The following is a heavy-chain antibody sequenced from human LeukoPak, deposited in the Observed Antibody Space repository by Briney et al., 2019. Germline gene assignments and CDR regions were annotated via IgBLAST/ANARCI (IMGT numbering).Heavy chain of an antibody. CDR2: IIPIFGTP. V-gene: IGHV1-69*06. Sequence: GSSVKVSCKASGGTFSTYSLGWVRQAPGQGLEWMGGIIPIFGTPTYAQKFQGRVTITADKSTTTAYMELSSLRSEDTAVYYCASGLTPAWSYMDVWGKGTTVTVSS. D-gene: IGHD2-15*01. J-gene: IGHJ6*03. CDR1: GGTFSTYS. CDR3: ASGLTPAWSYMDV.